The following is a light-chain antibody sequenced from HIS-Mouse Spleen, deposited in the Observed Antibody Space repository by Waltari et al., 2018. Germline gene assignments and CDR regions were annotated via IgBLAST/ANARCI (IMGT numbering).Light chain of an antibody. CDR1: QSISSW. V-gene: IGKV1-5*03. J-gene: IGKJ1*01. Sequence: DIQMTQSPSTLSASVGDRVTIICRASQSISSWLAWYQQKPGKAPKLLIYKASSLESGVPSRFSGSGSGTEFTLTISSLQPDDFATYYCQQYNSYSFGQGTKVEIK. CDR3: QQYNSYS. CDR2: KAS.